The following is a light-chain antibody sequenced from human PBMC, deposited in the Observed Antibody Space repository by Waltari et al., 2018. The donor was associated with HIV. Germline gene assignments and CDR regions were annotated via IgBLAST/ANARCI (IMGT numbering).Light chain of an antibody. J-gene: IGKJ3*01. CDR1: LDIRSW. CDR3: QQAHSTPFT. CDR2: AAF. Sequence: DIQMTQSPSSVSASVGDTVTITCRSSLDIRSWLAWYQQKPGEAPKLLIYAAFNLQSGVPSRFAGSGSGTEFALTISSLQPEDSASYHCQQAHSTPFTFGPGTKVEVK. V-gene: IGKV1-12*01.